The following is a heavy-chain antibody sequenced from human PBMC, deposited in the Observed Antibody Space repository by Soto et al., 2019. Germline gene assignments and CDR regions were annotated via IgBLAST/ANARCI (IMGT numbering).Heavy chain of an antibody. CDR1: GGSITSDY. CDR3: ASVTFGGVVLAH. CDR2: IFYTGIT. V-gene: IGHV4-59*01. Sequence: PSETLSLTCTVSGGSITSDYWSWIRQSPGKGLEWIAFIFYTGITNYNPSLRSRVTISVDTSKKQISLNLTSVTDADTAVYYCASVTFGGVVLAHWGQGTLVTVSS. D-gene: IGHD3-16*01. J-gene: IGHJ4*02.